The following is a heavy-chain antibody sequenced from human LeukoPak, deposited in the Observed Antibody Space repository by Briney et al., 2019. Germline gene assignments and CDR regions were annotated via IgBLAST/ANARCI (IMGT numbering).Heavy chain of an antibody. CDR3: ARDRSYYYGSGSDVVDNIPSLYV. J-gene: IGHJ6*02. CDR1: GYTFTSYY. Sequence: ASVKVSCKASGYTFTSYYMHWVRQAPGQGLEWMGIINTSGGSTSYAQKFQGRVTMTRDTSTSTVYMELSSLRSEDTAVYYCARDRSYYYGSGSDVVDNIPSLYVWGQGTTVTVSS. D-gene: IGHD3-10*01. V-gene: IGHV1-46*01. CDR2: INTSGGST.